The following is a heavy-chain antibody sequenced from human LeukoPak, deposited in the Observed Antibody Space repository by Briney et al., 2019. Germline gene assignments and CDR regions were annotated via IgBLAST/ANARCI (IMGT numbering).Heavy chain of an antibody. D-gene: IGHD6-13*01. V-gene: IGHV3-21*01. Sequence: GGSLRLSCAASGFTFSSYSMNWVRHAPGKGLEWASSISSSSSYIYYADSVKGRFTISRDNAKNSLCLQMNSLRAEDTAVYYCARGSSWYHAFDIWGQGTMVTVSS. J-gene: IGHJ3*02. CDR2: ISSSSSYI. CDR3: ARGSSWYHAFDI. CDR1: GFTFSSYS.